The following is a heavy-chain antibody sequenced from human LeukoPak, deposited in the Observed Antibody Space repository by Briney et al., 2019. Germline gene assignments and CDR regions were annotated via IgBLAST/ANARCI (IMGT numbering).Heavy chain of an antibody. Sequence: SETLSLTCAVYGGSFSGYYWSWIRQPPGKGLEWIGEINHSGSTNYNPSLKSRVTISVDTSKNQFSLKLSSVTAADTAVYYCVRGSPSRDFDLWGRGTLVTVSS. CDR3: VRGSPSRDFDL. CDR2: INHSGST. J-gene: IGHJ2*01. CDR1: GGSFSGYY. V-gene: IGHV4-34*01.